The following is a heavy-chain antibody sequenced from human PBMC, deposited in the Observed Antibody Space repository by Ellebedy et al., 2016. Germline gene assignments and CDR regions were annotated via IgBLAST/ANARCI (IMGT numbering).Heavy chain of an antibody. CDR2: IYYSGST. J-gene: IGHJ6*03. D-gene: IGHD2-8*02. V-gene: IGHV4-30-4*01. CDR1: AGSISRGVYY. CDR3: ARLYWTYYYYRDV. Sequence: SETLSLTXTVSAGSISRGVYYWSWIRQPPGKGLEWIGYIYYSGSTNYNPSLKSRVTISVDTSKNQFSLKLSSVTAADTAVYYCARLYWTYYYYRDVWGKGTTITVSS.